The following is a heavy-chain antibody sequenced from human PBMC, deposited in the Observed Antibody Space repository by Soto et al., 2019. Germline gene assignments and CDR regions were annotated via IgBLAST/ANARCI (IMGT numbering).Heavy chain of an antibody. CDR1: GFTFSNFW. Sequence: PGGSLRLSCAASGFTFSNFWMSWVRQAPGKGLEWVANIKQDGNEEYYAVSVKGRITINPDTSNNQFSLQLNSVTPDDTAVYYCARLIGNSWLDSWGQGTLVTVSS. CDR3: ARLIGNSWLDS. J-gene: IGHJ5*01. D-gene: IGHD2-8*01. CDR2: IKQDGNEE. V-gene: IGHV3-7*01.